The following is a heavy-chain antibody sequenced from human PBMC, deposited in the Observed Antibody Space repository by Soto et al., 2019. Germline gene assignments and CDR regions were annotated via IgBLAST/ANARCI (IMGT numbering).Heavy chain of an antibody. CDR3: AKENYYGVDV. CDR2: ISYDGGNK. V-gene: IGHV3-30*18. CDR1: GFTFRNYG. Sequence: VGSLRLSCAASGFTFRNYGMRWVRQAPGKGLEWVAVISYDGGNKYYADSVKGRFTSSRDDSMNTLYLQMNSLRGEDTAVYYCAKENYYGVDVWGQGTTVTVSS. J-gene: IGHJ6*02.